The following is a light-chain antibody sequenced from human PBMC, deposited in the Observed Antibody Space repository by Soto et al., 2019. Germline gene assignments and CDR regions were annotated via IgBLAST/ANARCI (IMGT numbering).Light chain of an antibody. V-gene: IGLV8-61*01. Sequence: QTVVTQEPSLSVSPGGTVTLTCGLSSGSVSTSYYPSWYQQTPGQAPRTLIYSTNTRSSGVPDRCSGSILGNKAALTVTGAQADDEFDYYCVLYMGSGISVFGGGTKVTVL. J-gene: IGLJ2*01. CDR2: STN. CDR1: SGSVSTSYY. CDR3: VLYMGSGISV.